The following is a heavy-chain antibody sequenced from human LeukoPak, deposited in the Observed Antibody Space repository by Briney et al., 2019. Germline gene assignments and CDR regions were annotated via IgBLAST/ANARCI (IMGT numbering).Heavy chain of an antibody. CDR2: IWHDGSHK. V-gene: IGHV3-33*01. CDR3: AREILGSGSYPDF. D-gene: IGHD3-10*01. J-gene: IGHJ4*02. CDR1: GFSFDTYA. Sequence: GRSLRLSCAASGFSFDTYAMHWVRQAPGQGLEWVALIWHDGSHKFYSNSVRGQFTISRDNSKNTVYLQMNNLRPDDTAVYYCAREILGSGSYPDFWGQGTLVTVSS.